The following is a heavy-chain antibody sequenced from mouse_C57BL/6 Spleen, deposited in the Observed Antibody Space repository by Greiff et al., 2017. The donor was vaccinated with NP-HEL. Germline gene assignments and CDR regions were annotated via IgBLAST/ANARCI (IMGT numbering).Heavy chain of an antibody. J-gene: IGHJ3*01. CDR2: IDPSDSYT. V-gene: IGHV1-50*01. CDR3: AHSAWFAY. CDR1: GYTFTSYW. Sequence: QVQLQQPGAELVKPGASVKLSCKASGYTFTSYWMQWVKQRPGQGLEWIGEIDPSDSYTNYNQKFKGKATLTVDTSSSTAYMQLSRLTSEDSAVYYCAHSAWFAYWGQGTLVTVSA.